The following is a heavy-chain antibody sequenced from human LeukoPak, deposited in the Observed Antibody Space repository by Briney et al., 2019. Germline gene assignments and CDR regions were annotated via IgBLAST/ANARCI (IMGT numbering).Heavy chain of an antibody. V-gene: IGHV3-7*04. J-gene: IGHJ4*02. CDR1: GLTFSAYW. CDR2: INQDGSEK. CDR3: ARDFDWLFDY. D-gene: IGHD3-9*01. Sequence: GGSLRLSCAASGLTFSAYWMAWVRQAPGKGLEWVANINQDGSEKNYVDSVKGRFTISRDNAKTSVSLQMNSLRAEDTAVYYCARDFDWLFDYWGQGTLVTVSS.